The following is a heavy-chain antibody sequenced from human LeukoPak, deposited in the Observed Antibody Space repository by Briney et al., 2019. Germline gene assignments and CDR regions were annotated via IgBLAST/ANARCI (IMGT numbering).Heavy chain of an antibody. J-gene: IGHJ4*02. CDR1: GGSISSYY. D-gene: IGHD6-13*01. CDR2: IYYSGST. Sequence: PSETLSLTCTVSGGSISSYYWSWIRQPPGKGLKWIGYIYYSGSTNYNPSLKSRVTISVDTSKNQFSLKLSSVTAADTAVYYCARGAYSSSWTDYYFDYWGQGTLVTVSS. CDR3: ARGAYSSSWTDYYFDY. V-gene: IGHV4-59*01.